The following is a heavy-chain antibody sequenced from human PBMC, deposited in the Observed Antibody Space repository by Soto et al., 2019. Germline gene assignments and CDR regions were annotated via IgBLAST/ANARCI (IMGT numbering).Heavy chain of an antibody. Sequence: PSETLSLTCTVSGGSISSGDHYWSWIRQPPGKGLEWIGYIYYSGSTYYNPSLKSRVTISVDTSKNQFSLKLSSVTAADTAVYYCARDQVGPVESAFDMWGQGTMVTVSS. CDR1: GGSISSGDHY. D-gene: IGHD1-26*01. CDR2: IYYSGST. CDR3: ARDQVGPVESAFDM. V-gene: IGHV4-30-4*01. J-gene: IGHJ3*02.